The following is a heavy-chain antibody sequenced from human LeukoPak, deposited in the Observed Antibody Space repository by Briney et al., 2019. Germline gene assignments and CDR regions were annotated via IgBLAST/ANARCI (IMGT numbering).Heavy chain of an antibody. CDR1: GFSLSTSGVG. Sequence: GSGPTLVNPTQTLTLTCTFSGFSLSTSGVGVGWIRQPPGKALEWLALIYWDDDKRYSPSLKSRLTITKDTSKNQVVLTMTNMDPVDTATYYCAHRGILWNLEENYYDSSGESWFDPWGQGTLVTVSS. CDR2: IYWDDDK. CDR3: AHRGILWNLEENYYDSSGESWFDP. D-gene: IGHD3-22*01. V-gene: IGHV2-5*02. J-gene: IGHJ5*02.